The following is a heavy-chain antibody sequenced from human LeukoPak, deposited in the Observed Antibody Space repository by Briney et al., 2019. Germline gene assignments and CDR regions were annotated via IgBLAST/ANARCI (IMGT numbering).Heavy chain of an antibody. CDR1: GFTFSSYG. V-gene: IGHV3-30*18. Sequence: GGSLRLSCAASGFTFSSYGMHWVRQAPGKGLEWVAVISYDGSNKYYADSVKGRFTISRDNSKNTLYLQMNSLRAEDTAVYYCAKDRGHIVSWFDPWGQGTLVTVSS. D-gene: IGHD2-21*01. CDR2: ISYDGSNK. CDR3: AKDRGHIVSWFDP. J-gene: IGHJ5*02.